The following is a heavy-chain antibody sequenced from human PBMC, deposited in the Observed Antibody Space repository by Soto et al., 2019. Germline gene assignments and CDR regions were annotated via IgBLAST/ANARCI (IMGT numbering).Heavy chain of an antibody. Sequence: QVQLVQSGAEVKNPGASVKVSCKASGYTFTRYGIGWARQAPGQGLEWMGWINTYNGNTNYAQNVQGRVTLTTDTSKRTAYMELRSLRSNGTARYYCAMVDVYVTPSPQDVWGQGTTVSVSS. V-gene: IGHV1-18*01. CDR3: AMVDVYVTPSPQDV. J-gene: IGHJ6*02. D-gene: IGHD3-16*01. CDR1: GYTFTRYG. CDR2: INTYNGNT.